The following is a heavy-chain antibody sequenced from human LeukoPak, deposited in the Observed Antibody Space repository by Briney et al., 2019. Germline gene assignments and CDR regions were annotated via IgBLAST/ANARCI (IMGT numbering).Heavy chain of an antibody. V-gene: IGHV1-69*05. J-gene: IGHJ4*02. CDR3: ARDSSSWYSFFDY. CDR2: IIPIFGTA. D-gene: IGHD6-13*01. CDR1: GYTFTGYY. Sequence: SVKVSCKASGYTFTGYYMHWVRQAPGQGLEWMGGIIPIFGTANYAQKFQGRVTITTDESTSTAYMELSSLRSEDTAVYYCARDSSSWYSFFDYWGQGTLVTVSS.